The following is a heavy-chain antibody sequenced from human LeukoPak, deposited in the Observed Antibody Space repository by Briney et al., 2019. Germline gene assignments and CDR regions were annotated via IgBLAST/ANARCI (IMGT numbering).Heavy chain of an antibody. CDR2: IYYSGST. CDR1: GGSISSSSYY. J-gene: IGHJ6*02. D-gene: IGHD3-9*01. V-gene: IGHV4-39*01. Sequence: SETLSLTCTVSGGSISSSSYYWGWIRQPPGKGLEWIGSIYYSGSTYYNPSLKSRVTISVDTSKNQFSLKLSSVTAADTAVYYCARGDILTGWGAYYYYYYGMDVWGQGTTVTVSS. CDR3: ARGDILTGWGAYYYYYYGMDV.